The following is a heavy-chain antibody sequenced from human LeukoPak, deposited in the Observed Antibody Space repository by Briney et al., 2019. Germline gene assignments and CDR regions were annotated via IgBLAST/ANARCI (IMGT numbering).Heavy chain of an antibody. Sequence: SETLSLTCTVSGGSISSSSYYWGWIRQPPGKGLEWIGSIYYSGSTNYNPSLKSRVTVSVDTSKNQFSLKLSSVTAADTAVYYCARDIDPESSVPLPGYSGNRIFDYWGQGTLVTVSS. V-gene: IGHV4-39*07. D-gene: IGHD5-12*01. CDR2: IYYSGST. CDR3: ARDIDPESSVPLPGYSGNRIFDY. CDR1: GGSISSSSYY. J-gene: IGHJ4*02.